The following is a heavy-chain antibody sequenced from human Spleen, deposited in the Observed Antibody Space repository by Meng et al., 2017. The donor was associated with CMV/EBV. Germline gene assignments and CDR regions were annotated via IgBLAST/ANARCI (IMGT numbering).Heavy chain of an antibody. J-gene: IGHJ4*02. CDR1: GGSISSYY. CDR3: ARQGYCSSISCPLFDY. CDR2: IYYSGST. D-gene: IGHD2-2*01. V-gene: IGHV4-59*08. Sequence: GSLRLSCTVSGGSISSYYWSWIRQPPGKGLEWIGYIYYSGSTNYNPSLKSRVTISVDTSKNQFSLKLSSVTAADTAVYYCARQGYCSSISCPLFDYYGQGTLVTVSS.